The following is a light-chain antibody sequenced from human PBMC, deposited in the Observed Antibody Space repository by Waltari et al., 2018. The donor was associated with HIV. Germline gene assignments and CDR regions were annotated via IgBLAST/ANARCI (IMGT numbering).Light chain of an antibody. V-gene: IGKV1-39*01. CDR3: QQSHSTPLT. CDR2: VAS. CDR1: QRISNY. J-gene: IGKJ3*01. Sequence: DIQMTQSPSSLSASVGDRVTITWRATQRISNYLNWYQQRPGKAPKLLISVASSLQSGVPSRFSGSGSGTDFTLTISSLQPEDFATYYCQQSHSTPLTFGPGTRVDIK.